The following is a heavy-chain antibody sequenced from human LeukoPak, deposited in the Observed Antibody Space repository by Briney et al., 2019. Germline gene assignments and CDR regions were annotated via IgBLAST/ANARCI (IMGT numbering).Heavy chain of an antibody. D-gene: IGHD3-16*01. CDR1: GFTFSTCG. J-gene: IGHJ4*02. CDR3: ASSASWGGGFDY. V-gene: IGHV3-21*01. CDR2: ISGSSAYI. Sequence: GGSLRLSCAASGFTFSTCGMNWVRQAPGKGLEWVSSISGSSAYIYYADSVKGRFTISRDNAKNSLYLQMNSLRAEDTAVYYCASSASWGGGFDYWGQGTLVTVSS.